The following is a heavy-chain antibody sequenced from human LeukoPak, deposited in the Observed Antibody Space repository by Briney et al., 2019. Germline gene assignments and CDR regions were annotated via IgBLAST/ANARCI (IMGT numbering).Heavy chain of an antibody. CDR2: IIPIFGTA. D-gene: IGHD3-9*01. Sequence: VASVKVSCKASGGTFSSYAISWVRQAPGQGLEWMGGIIPIFGTANYAQKFQGRVTITADESTSTAYMELSSLRSDDTAVYYCARDQVSYYDILTPQPPPAGFDPWGQGTLVTVSS. CDR1: GGTFSSYA. V-gene: IGHV1-69*13. J-gene: IGHJ5*02. CDR3: ARDQVSYYDILTPQPPPAGFDP.